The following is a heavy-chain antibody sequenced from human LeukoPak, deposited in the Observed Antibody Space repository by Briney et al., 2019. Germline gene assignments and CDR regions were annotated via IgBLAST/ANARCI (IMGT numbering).Heavy chain of an antibody. CDR3: AREVVGATEEDWGTPYFDY. V-gene: IGHV4-4*07. CDR2: IYTSGST. D-gene: IGHD1-26*01. Sequence: PSETLSLTCTVSGGSISSYYWSWIRQPAGKGLEWIGRIYTSGSTNYNPSLKSRVTMSVDTSKNQFSLKLSSVTAADTAVYYCAREVVGATEEDWGTPYFDYWGQGTLVTVSS. J-gene: IGHJ4*02. CDR1: GGSISSYY.